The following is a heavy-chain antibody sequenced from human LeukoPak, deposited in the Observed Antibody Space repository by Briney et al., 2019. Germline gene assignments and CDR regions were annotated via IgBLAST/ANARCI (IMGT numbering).Heavy chain of an antibody. D-gene: IGHD3-3*01. V-gene: IGHV3-23*01. CDR2: ISGSGGST. Sequence: GGSLRLSCAASGFTFSSYAMSWVRQAPGKGLEWVSAISGSGGSTYYADSVKGRFTISRDNSKNTLYLQMNSLRAEDTAVYYCAKHAGSDFWSGYYYYYYMDVWGKGTTVTVSS. CDR3: AKHAGSDFWSGYYYYYYMDV. CDR1: GFTFSSYA. J-gene: IGHJ6*03.